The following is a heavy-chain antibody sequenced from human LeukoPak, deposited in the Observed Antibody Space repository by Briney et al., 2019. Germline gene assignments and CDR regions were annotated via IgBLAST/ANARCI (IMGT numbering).Heavy chain of an antibody. CDR2: IRYDGSNK. CDR1: GFTFSSYG. V-gene: IGHV3-30*02. Sequence: GGSLRLSCAASGFTFSSYGMHWVRQAPGKGLEWVAFIRYDGSNKYYADSVKGRFTISRDNSKNTLYLQMNSLRAEDTAVYYCARGEMAYYYYMDVWGKGTTVTISS. D-gene: IGHD5-24*01. CDR3: ARGEMAYYYYMDV. J-gene: IGHJ6*03.